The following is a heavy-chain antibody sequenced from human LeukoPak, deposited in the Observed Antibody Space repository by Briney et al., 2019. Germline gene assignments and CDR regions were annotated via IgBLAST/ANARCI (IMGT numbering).Heavy chain of an antibody. J-gene: IGHJ4*02. CDR2: IYYSGST. D-gene: IGHD1-26*01. V-gene: IGHV4-39*01. Sequence: SETXSLTCTVSGGSISSSSYYWGWIXQPPGKGLEWIGSIYYSGSTFYNPSLKSRFTISVDTSNNQFSLKLSSVTAADTAVYYCARHVGSENYPRYFDYWGQGTLVTVSS. CDR1: GGSISSSSYY. CDR3: ARHVGSENYPRYFDY.